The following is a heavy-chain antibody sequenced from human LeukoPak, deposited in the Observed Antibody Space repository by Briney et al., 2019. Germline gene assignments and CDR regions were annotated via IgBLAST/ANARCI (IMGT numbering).Heavy chain of an antibody. CDR1: RFSFSTSE. Sequence: PGGSLRLSCVASRFSFSTSEMSWVRQAPGKGLEWLSYISTTGSDIIYADSVKGRFTMSRDNAKNSLFLQMNSLRAEDTALYYCARETRDTSGFGAFDTWGRGTMVIVS. V-gene: IGHV3-48*03. J-gene: IGHJ3*02. D-gene: IGHD3-22*01. CDR3: ARETRDTSGFGAFDT. CDR2: ISTTGSDI.